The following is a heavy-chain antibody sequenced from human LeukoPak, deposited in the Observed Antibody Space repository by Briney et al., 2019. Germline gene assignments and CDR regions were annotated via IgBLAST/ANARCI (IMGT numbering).Heavy chain of an antibody. CDR2: SSHIGTT. Sequence: PSETLSLTCAVYGGSFTGHYYVWVRQPPGEGLEWIGHSSHIGTTRNNPSLQSRVTMSVDLSKYQFSLQLKSVTAADTAVYYCARGREYRGDDFYSYMAVWGRGTTVTGSS. J-gene: IGHJ6*03. CDR3: ARGREYRGDDFYSYMAV. CDR1: GGSFTGHY. V-gene: IGHV4-34*01. D-gene: IGHD4-11*01.